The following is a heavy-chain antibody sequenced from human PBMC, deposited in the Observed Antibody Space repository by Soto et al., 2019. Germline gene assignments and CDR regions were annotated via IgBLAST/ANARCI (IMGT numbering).Heavy chain of an antibody. CDR1: GDTISTGGYT. Sequence: SETLSLTCDVSGDTISTGGYTWAWIRQPPGKALEWIGHTYHTGSTNYNPSLKSRVVMSIDKSKNQFSLNLNSVTAADTAVYYCASKFGELLADAFDIWGQGTMVTV. CDR3: ASKFGELLADAFDI. CDR2: TYHTGST. J-gene: IGHJ3*02. D-gene: IGHD3-10*01. V-gene: IGHV4-30-2*01.